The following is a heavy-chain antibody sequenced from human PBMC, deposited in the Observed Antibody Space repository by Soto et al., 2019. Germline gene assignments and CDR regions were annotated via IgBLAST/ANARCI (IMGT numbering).Heavy chain of an antibody. CDR2: ISAHNGNT. D-gene: IGHD6-19*01. CDR1: GYTFTSYG. Sequence: QVQLVQSGDEVKKPGASVKVSCRASGYTFTSYGVSWVRQAPGQGLEWMGWISAHNGNTNYAQQFQGRVSMTTDTSTSTASVDLRSLRFDDPAVYYCVRSLYTSGDYRVWGQGTLVTVSS. V-gene: IGHV1-18*01. CDR3: VRSLYTSGDYRV. J-gene: IGHJ4*02.